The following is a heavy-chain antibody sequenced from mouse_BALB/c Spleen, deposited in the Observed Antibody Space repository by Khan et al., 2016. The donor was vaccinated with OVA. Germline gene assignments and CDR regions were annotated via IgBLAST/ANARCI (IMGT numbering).Heavy chain of an antibody. D-gene: IGHD2-14*01. CDR2: IWGGGGT. J-gene: IGHJ4*01. V-gene: IGHV2-6-4*01. CDR1: GFSLSRYN. Sequence: VQLKESGPGLVAPSQSLSITCTVSGFSLSRYNIHWVRQPPGKGLEWLGMIWGGGGTDYNSTLKSRLNISKDHSKSQVFLKMNSLQTADTAMYYCARAYYRYDGYYAMDYWGQGTSVTVSS. CDR3: ARAYYRYDGYYAMDY.